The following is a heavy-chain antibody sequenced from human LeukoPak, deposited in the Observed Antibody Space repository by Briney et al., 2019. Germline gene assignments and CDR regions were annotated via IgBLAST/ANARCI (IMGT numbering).Heavy chain of an antibody. CDR1: GGPFSGYY. V-gene: IGHV4-34*01. CDR2: INHSGST. J-gene: IGHJ4*02. D-gene: IGHD3-22*01. CDR3: ARGGSSGYYYYDSSGYFHPFDY. Sequence: SETLSLTCAVYGGPFSGYYWSWIRQPPGKGLEWIGEINHSGSTNYNPSLKSRVTISVDTSKNQFSLKLSSVIAADTAVYYCARGGSSGYYYYDSSGYFHPFDYWGQGTLVTVSS.